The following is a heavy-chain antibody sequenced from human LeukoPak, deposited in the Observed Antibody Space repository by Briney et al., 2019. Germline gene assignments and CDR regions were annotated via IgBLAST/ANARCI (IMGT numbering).Heavy chain of an antibody. CDR1: GYTFTSYG. Sequence: ASVKVSCKASGYTFTSYGISWVRQAPGQGLEWMGWISAYNGNTNYAQKLQGRVTMTTDTSTSTAYMELRSLRSDDTAAYYCARAYCSSTSCLDNNWFDPWGQGTLVTVSS. J-gene: IGHJ5*02. V-gene: IGHV1-18*01. CDR2: ISAYNGNT. D-gene: IGHD2-2*01. CDR3: ARAYCSSTSCLDNNWFDP.